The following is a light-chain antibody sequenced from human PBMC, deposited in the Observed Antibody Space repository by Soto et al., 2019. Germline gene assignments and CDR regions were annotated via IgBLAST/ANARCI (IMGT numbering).Light chain of an antibody. J-gene: IGLJ1*01. Sequence: QSVLTHPPSASWSPGHSVTISCTGTSSDVGGYNYVSWYQQHPGKAPKLMIYEVSKRPSGVPDRFSGSKSGNTASLTVSGLQAEDEADYYCSSYAGSNNFGVFGTGTKVTVL. V-gene: IGLV2-8*01. CDR1: SSDVGGYNY. CDR3: SSYAGSNNFGV. CDR2: EVS.